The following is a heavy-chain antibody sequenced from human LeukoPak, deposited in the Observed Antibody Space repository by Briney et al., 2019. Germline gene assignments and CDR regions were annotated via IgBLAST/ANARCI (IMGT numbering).Heavy chain of an antibody. CDR2: ISSSGSTI. V-gene: IGHV3-48*03. CDR1: GFTFSSYE. CDR3: ARNSIQTDYFDY. J-gene: IGHJ4*02. Sequence: GGSLRLSCAASGFTFSSYEMNWVRQAPGKGLEWVSYISSSGSTIYYADSVKGRFTISRDNAKNSLYLQMNSLRAEDTAVYYCARNSIQTDYFDYWGQGTLVTVSS. D-gene: IGHD4-23*01.